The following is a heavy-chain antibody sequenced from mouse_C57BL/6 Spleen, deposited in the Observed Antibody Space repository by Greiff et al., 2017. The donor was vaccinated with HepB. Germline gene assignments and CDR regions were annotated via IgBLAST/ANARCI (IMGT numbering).Heavy chain of an antibody. Sequence: VQLQQPGAELVKPGASVKLSCKASGYTFTSYWMQWVKQRPGQGLEWIGEIDPSDSYTNYNQKFKGKATLTVDTSSSTAYMQLRSLTSEDSAVYYCARRNLLLRYYYAMDYWGQGTSVTVSS. CDR1: GYTFTSYW. CDR2: IDPSDSYT. CDR3: ARRNLLLRYYYAMDY. V-gene: IGHV1-50*01. J-gene: IGHJ4*01. D-gene: IGHD1-1*01.